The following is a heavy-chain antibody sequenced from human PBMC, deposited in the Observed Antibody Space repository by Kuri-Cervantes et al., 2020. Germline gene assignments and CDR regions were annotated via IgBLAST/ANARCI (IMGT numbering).Heavy chain of an antibody. CDR2: INQDGTVK. D-gene: IGHD2-21*02. V-gene: IGHV3-7*03. Sequence: GESLKISCAASGFTFSNYWMSWVRQAPGKGLEWVANINQDGTVKYYVDSMKGRFTISRDNAKNSLSLQMNSLRAEDTAVYYCARAGDWDAFDIWGQGTMVTVSS. CDR1: GFTFSNYW. CDR3: ARAGDWDAFDI. J-gene: IGHJ3*02.